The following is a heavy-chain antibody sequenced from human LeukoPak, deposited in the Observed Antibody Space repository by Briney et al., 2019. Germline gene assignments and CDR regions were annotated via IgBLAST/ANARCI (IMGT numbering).Heavy chain of an antibody. D-gene: IGHD6-19*01. CDR1: GGTFSSYT. J-gene: IGHJ3*02. CDR3: ASTYRLSRAVAGMDGGWAFDI. V-gene: IGHV1-69*02. CDR2: IIPILGIA. Sequence: SVKVSSKASGGTFSSYTISWVRQAPGQGLEWMGRIIPILGIANYAQKFQGRVTITADKSTSTAYMELSSLRSEDTAVYYCASTYRLSRAVAGMDGGWAFDIWGQGTMVTVSS.